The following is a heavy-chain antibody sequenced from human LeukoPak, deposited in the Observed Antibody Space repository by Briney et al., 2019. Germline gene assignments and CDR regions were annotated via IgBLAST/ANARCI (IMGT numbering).Heavy chain of an antibody. D-gene: IGHD6-19*01. J-gene: IGHJ4*02. CDR3: TTGLGDSSGWAFDY. V-gene: IGHV3-15*07. Sequence: GGSLRLSCAASGFTFSNAWMNWVRQAPGKGLEWVGRIKSKTDGGTTDYAAPVKGRFTISRDDSKNTLYLQMNSLKTEDTAVYYCTTGLGDSSGWAFDYWGQGTLATVSS. CDR1: GFTFSNAW. CDR2: IKSKTDGGTT.